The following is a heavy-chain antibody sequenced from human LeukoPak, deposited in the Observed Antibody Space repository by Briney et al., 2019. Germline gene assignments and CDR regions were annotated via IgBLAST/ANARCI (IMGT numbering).Heavy chain of an antibody. Sequence: GASVKVSCKASGYTFTSYGISWVRQAPGQGLEWMGWISAYNGNTNYAQKIQGRVTMTTDTSTSTAYMELRSLRSDDTAVYYCARGYDILTGTGWFDPWGQGTLVTVSS. CDR1: GYTFTSYG. CDR2: ISAYNGNT. CDR3: ARGYDILTGTGWFDP. D-gene: IGHD3-9*01. J-gene: IGHJ5*02. V-gene: IGHV1-18*01.